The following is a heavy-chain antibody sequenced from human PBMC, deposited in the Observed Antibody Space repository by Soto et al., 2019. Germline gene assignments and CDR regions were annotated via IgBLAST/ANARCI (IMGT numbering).Heavy chain of an antibody. CDR3: ARMDYYDSSGYYPAPDAFDI. CDR1: GFTVSSNY. V-gene: IGHV3-53*01. Sequence: GGSLRLSCAASGFTVSSNYMSWVRQAPGKGLEWVSVIYSGGSTYYADSVKGRFTIPRDNSKNTLYLQMNSLRAEDTAVYYCARMDYYDSSGYYPAPDAFDIWGQGTMVTVSS. CDR2: IYSGGST. D-gene: IGHD3-22*01. J-gene: IGHJ3*02.